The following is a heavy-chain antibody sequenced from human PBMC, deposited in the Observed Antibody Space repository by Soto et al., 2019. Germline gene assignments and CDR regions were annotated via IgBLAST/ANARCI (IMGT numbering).Heavy chain of an antibody. CDR2: ITGSGAGT. CDR1: GFTFITYG. V-gene: IGHV3-23*01. Sequence: EVQLLESGGGLVQPGGSLRLSCAASGFTFITYGMTWVRQAPGKGLEYVSSITGSGAGTYYAESVKGRFTISRDNSNNTPYLQMNSLRAEDTAIYYCARDAGPLNYWGQGTLVTVSS. J-gene: IGHJ4*02. D-gene: IGHD3-10*01. CDR3: ARDAGPLNY.